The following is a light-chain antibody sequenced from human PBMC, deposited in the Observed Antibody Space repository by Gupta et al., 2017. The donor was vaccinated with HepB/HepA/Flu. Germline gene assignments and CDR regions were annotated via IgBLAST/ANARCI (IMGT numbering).Light chain of an antibody. V-gene: IGLV3-19*01. Sequence: SSELLQDPPVSVSLGETVRITCHGDSLRSYSASWYQQKPGQAPVLVIYGKNKRPLGIPDRFSGSRSGNSASLTITGAQAEDEADYYCHSQDSSGYVFGAGTKLSVL. CDR3: HSQDSSGYV. CDR2: GKN. J-gene: IGLJ1*01. CDR1: SLRSYS.